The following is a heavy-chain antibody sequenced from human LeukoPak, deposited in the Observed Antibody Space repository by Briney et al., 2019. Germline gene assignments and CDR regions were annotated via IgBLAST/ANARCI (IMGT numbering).Heavy chain of an antibody. V-gene: IGHV6-1*01. J-gene: IGHJ4*02. CDR2: TYYRSKWYN. D-gene: IGHD3-3*01. CDR1: GDSVSSNSAA. CDR3: ARGSPLEWLLYFDY. Sequence: SQTLSLTCAISGDSVSSNSAAWNWIRQSPSRGLEWLGRTYYRSKWYNDYAVSVKSRIAINPDTSKNQFSLQLNSVTPEDTAVYYCARGSPLEWLLYFDYWGQGTLVTVSS.